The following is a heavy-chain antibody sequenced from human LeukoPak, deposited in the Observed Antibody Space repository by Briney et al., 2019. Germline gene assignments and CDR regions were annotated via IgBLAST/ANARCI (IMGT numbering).Heavy chain of an antibody. D-gene: IGHD3-22*01. CDR1: GGSISSSSYY. J-gene: IGHJ4*02. CDR3: ARDQRTMIVVAPQYYFDY. Sequence: SETLSLTCTVSGGSISSSSYYWGWIRQPPGKGLEWIGSIYYSGSTYNNPSLKSRVTISVDTSKNQFSLKLSSVTAADTAVYYCARDQRTMIVVAPQYYFDYWGQGTLVTVSS. CDR2: IYYSGST. V-gene: IGHV4-39*07.